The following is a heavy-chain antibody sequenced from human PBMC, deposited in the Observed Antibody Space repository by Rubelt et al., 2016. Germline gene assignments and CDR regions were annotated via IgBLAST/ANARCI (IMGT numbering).Heavy chain of an antibody. V-gene: IGHV4-34*01. J-gene: IGHJ4*02. D-gene: IGHD1-26*01. CDR3: ARWWEVLQAFDY. CDR1: GGSFSGCY. CDR2: INHSGKT. Sequence: QVQLQQWGAGLLKPSETLSLTCAVYGGSFSGCYWSWIRQPPGKGLEWIGEINHSGKTNYNPSLKSRVTVSVDTSKNQFSLKLSSVTAADTAVYYCARWWEVLQAFDYWGQGTLVTVSS.